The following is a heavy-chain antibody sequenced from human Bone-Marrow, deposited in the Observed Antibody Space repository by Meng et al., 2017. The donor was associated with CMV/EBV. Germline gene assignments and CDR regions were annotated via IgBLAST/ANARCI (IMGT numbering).Heavy chain of an antibody. Sequence: GGSLRLSCAASGFTFSSYSMNWVRQAPGQGLEWMGWISAYNGNTNYAQKLQGRVTMTTDTSTSTAYMELRSLRSDDTAVYYCARELDGSYWGYYYYGMAVWGRGTTVNVYS. CDR1: GFTFSSYS. D-gene: IGHD1-26*01. J-gene: IGHJ6*01. CDR2: ISAYNGNT. V-gene: IGHV1-18*01. CDR3: ARELDGSYWGYYYYGMAV.